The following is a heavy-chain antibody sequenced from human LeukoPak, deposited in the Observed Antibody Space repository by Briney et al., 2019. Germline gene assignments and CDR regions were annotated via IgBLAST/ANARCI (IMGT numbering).Heavy chain of an antibody. CDR2: IYYSGST. J-gene: IGHJ4*02. CDR1: GGSISSYY. V-gene: IGHV4-59*01. CDR3: ARSRWGTYGSGSYFAS. D-gene: IGHD3-10*01. Sequence: PETLSLTCTVSGGSISSYYWSWIRQPPGKGLEWIGYIYYSGSTNYNPSLKSRVTISVDTSKNQFSLKLSSVTAADTAVYYCARSRWGTYGSGSYFASWGQGTLVTVSS.